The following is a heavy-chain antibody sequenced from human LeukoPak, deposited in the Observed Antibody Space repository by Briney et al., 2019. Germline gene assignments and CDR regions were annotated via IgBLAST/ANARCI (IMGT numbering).Heavy chain of an antibody. CDR3: GRERRSYGARHACDI. J-gene: IGHJ3*02. CDR1: GFTFSSYW. Sequence: PGGSLRLSCAASGFTFSSYWMHWVRRAPGKGQVWVSRISTDGITTSYADSVKGRFSISRDNAKNTLYLQMNSLRAEDTAVYYCGRERRSYGARHACDIWGHGTKVTVSS. V-gene: IGHV3-74*01. CDR2: ISTDGITT. D-gene: IGHD5-18*01.